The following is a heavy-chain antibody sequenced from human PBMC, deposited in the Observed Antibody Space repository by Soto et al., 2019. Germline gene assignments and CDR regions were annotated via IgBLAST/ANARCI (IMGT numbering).Heavy chain of an antibody. CDR2: ISYDGSNK. J-gene: IGHJ5*02. Sequence: QVQLVESGGGVVQPGRSLRLSCAASGFTFSSYAMHWVRQAPGKGLEWVAVISYDGSNKYYADSVKGRFTISRDNSKNTLYLQMNSLRAEDTAVYYCAREQDYGDYLNRWGQGTLVTVSS. CDR1: GFTFSSYA. V-gene: IGHV3-30-3*01. D-gene: IGHD4-17*01. CDR3: AREQDYGDYLNR.